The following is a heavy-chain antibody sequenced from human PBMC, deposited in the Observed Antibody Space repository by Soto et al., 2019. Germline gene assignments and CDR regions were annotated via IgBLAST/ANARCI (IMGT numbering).Heavy chain of an antibody. Sequence: QVQLVQSGGGVVQPGTSLRLSCAASGFIFSDYVMYWFRQTPGKGLEWMAVISYDGTNKHYANSVKGRFFISRDNVNSTLYLQMSSLRPEVSAMSFCRRVNTGIYQWACHVWGRGTLVAVSS. D-gene: IGHD6-19*01. CDR2: ISYDGTNK. J-gene: IGHJ3*01. CDR1: GFIFSDYV. CDR3: RRVNTGIYQWACHV. V-gene: IGHV3-30*04.